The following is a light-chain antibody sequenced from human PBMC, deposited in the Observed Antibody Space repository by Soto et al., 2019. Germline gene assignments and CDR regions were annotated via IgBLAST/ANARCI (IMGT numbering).Light chain of an antibody. CDR2: AAS. J-gene: IGKJ2*01. CDR1: QSASSSY. V-gene: IGKV3-20*01. Sequence: ELVLTQSPGTLSLSPGERATLSCRASQSASSSYLAWYQQKPRQAPRLLIYAASTRAAGIPARFSGSGYGSDFTLTISRVEPEDFAVYYCQQYGGWPPFTFGEGSKLEIK. CDR3: QQYGGWPPFT.